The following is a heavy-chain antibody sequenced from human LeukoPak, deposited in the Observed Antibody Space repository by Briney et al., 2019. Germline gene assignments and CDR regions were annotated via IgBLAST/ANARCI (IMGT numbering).Heavy chain of an antibody. D-gene: IGHD5/OR15-5a*01. V-gene: IGHV4-34*01. CDR3: ARANRVSLYYFDY. Sequence: SETLSLTCAVYGGSFSGYYWSWIRQPPGKGLEWIGEINHSGSTNYNPSLKSRVTISVDTSKNQFPLKLSSVTAADTAVYYCARANRVSLYYFDYWGQGTLVTVSS. CDR2: INHSGST. J-gene: IGHJ4*02. CDR1: GGSFSGYY.